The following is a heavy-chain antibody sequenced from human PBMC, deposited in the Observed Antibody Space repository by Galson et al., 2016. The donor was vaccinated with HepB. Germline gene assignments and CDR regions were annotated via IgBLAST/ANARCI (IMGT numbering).Heavy chain of an antibody. J-gene: IGHJ4*02. V-gene: IGHV1-69*13. CDR2: LIPISGRT. Sequence: SVKVSCKASGDTFSRYAISWVRQAPGQGLEWMGGLIPISGRTTYAQRFQGRLTISADESKSTVYLELNSLRSEDTATYYCARDTHGGGDCYFDYWGQGTLVTGSS. CDR3: ARDTHGGGDCYFDY. CDR1: GDTFSRYA. D-gene: IGHD2-21*01.